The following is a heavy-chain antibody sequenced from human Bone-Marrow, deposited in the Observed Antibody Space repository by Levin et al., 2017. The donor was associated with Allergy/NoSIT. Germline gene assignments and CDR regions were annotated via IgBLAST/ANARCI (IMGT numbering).Heavy chain of an antibody. V-gene: IGHV1-69*13. Sequence: SVKVSCKASGGTLNTYTITWVRQAPGQGLEWMGEILPLFGTTKYAQKFQGRVTLTADESTSTVYMEMSRLGSEDTAVYFCTRLKGTIVAPGSPLLDYWGQGTLVTVSS. CDR3: TRLKGTIVAPGSPLLDY. CDR1: GGTLNTYT. CDR2: ILPLFGTT. J-gene: IGHJ4*02. D-gene: IGHD6-13*01.